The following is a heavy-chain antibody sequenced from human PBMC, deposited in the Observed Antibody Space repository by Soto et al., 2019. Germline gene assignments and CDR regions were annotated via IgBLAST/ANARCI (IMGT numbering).Heavy chain of an antibody. J-gene: IGHJ5*02. Sequence: SETLSLTCAVYGGSFSGYYWSWIRQPPGKGLEWIGEINHSGSTNYNPSLKSRVTISVDTSKNQFSLKLSSVTAADTAVYYCATTYQLLQNNWFDPWGQGTLVTVSS. CDR2: INHSGST. V-gene: IGHV4-34*01. D-gene: IGHD2-2*01. CDR3: ATTYQLLQNNWFDP. CDR1: GGSFSGYY.